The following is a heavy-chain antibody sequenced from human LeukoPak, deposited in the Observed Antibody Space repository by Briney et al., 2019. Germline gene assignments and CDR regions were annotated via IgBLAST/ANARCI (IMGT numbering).Heavy chain of an antibody. D-gene: IGHD5-18*01. CDR3: ARVVTAMIYGAFDI. CDR1: GGSISSGDYY. J-gene: IGHJ3*02. CDR2: IYYSGST. V-gene: IGHV4-30-4*08. Sequence: SETLSLTCTVSGGSISSGDYYWSWIRQPPGKGLEWIGYIYYSGSTYYNPSLKSRVTISVDTSKNQFSLKLSSVTAADTAVYYCARVVTAMIYGAFDIWGQGTMVTVSS.